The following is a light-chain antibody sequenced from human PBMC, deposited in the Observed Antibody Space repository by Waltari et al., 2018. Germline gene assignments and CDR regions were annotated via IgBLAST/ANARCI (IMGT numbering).Light chain of an antibody. J-gene: IGLJ2*01. Sequence: QSVLTQPPSASGTPGQRLTISCSGNSSNIGNNTVNWYQQPPGTAPKLLIYTTNQRPSGVPDRFSGSKSGTSASMAISGLQSEDEADYYCATWDDSLNGPVFGGGTKLTVL. CDR2: TTN. CDR1: SSNIGNNT. V-gene: IGLV1-44*01. CDR3: ATWDDSLNGPV.